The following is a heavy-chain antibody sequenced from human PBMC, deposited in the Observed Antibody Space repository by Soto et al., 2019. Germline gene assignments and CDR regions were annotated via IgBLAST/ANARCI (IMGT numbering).Heavy chain of an antibody. Sequence: EVQLLESGGGLVQPGGSLRLSCAASGFTFSSYAMRWVRQAQGKGLEWVSAISGSGGSTYYADSVTGRFTFSRDNSKNTLYLQMNNLRAEDTAVYYCAKVSGEDSYGCSDYWGQGTLVTVSS. D-gene: IGHD5-18*01. CDR1: GFTFSSYA. V-gene: IGHV3-23*01. CDR3: AKVSGEDSYGCSDY. J-gene: IGHJ4*02. CDR2: ISGSGGST.